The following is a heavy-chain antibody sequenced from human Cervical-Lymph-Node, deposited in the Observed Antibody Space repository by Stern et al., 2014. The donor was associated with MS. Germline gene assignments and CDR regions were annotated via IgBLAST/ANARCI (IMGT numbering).Heavy chain of an antibody. CDR2: MNIHGGST. V-gene: IGHV1-46*01. J-gene: IGHJ5*02. Sequence: VQLVESGAEVQKPGASVKVSCKASGYIFTSHYMHWVRQASGQRLEWMGIMNIHGGSTSYAQKFQGRVTMTRDTSTSTVYMELSRLTFEDTAVYYCAREVGATVSWFDPWGQGTLVTVSS. CDR1: GYIFTSHY. CDR3: AREVGATVSWFDP. D-gene: IGHD1-26*01.